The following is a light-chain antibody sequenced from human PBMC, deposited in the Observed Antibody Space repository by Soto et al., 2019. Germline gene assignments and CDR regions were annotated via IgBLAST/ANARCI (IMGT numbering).Light chain of an antibody. CDR1: QSISSW. CDR3: QQYNRYSKT. V-gene: IGKV1-5*01. Sequence: DIQMTQSPSTLSASVGDRVTITCRASQSISSWLAWYQQKPGKAPKLLIYDASSLESGVPSRFSGSGSGTEFTLTISSLQPDDFVTYYCQQYNRYSKTFGQGTKVEIK. J-gene: IGKJ1*01. CDR2: DAS.